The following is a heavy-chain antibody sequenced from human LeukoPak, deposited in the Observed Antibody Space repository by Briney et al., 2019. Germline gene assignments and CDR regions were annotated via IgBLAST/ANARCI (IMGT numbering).Heavy chain of an antibody. V-gene: IGHV4-34*01. Sequence: SETLSLTCAVYGGSFSGYYWSWIRQPPEKGLEWIGEINHSGSTNYNPSLKSRVTISVDASKNQFSLKLSSVTAADTAVYYCVGDGYYYDSSGYNWGQGTLVTVSS. CDR3: VGDGYYYDSSGYN. J-gene: IGHJ4*02. CDR1: GGSFSGYY. D-gene: IGHD3-22*01. CDR2: INHSGST.